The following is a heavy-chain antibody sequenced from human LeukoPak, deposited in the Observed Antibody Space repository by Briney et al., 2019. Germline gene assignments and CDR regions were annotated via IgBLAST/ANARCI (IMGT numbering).Heavy chain of an antibody. D-gene: IGHD1-7*01. V-gene: IGHV3-23*01. J-gene: IGHJ4*02. CDR2: ISDSGT. CDR1: GFTFSSYA. CDR3: AKEGGTGTRFDY. Sequence: PGGSLRLSCAASGFTFSSYAMSWVRQAPGKGLEWVSAISDSGTYYADSVKGRFTISRDNSKNTLYLQMNSLRAEDTAVYYCAKEGGTGTRFDYWGQGTLVTVSS.